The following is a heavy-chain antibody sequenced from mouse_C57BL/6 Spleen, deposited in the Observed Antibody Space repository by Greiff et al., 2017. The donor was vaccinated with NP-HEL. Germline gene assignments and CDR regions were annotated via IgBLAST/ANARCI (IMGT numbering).Heavy chain of an antibody. D-gene: IGHD3-2*02. V-gene: IGHV5-6*02. CDR2: ISSGGSYT. J-gene: IGHJ1*03. CDR3: ARRVDSSGWYFDV. Sequence: EVKLVESGGDLVKPGGSLKLSCAASGFTFSSYGMSWVRQTPDKRLEWVATISSGGSYTYYPDSVKGRFTISRDNAKNTLYLQMSSLKSEDTAMYYCARRVDSSGWYFDVWGTGTTVTVSS. CDR1: GFTFSSYG.